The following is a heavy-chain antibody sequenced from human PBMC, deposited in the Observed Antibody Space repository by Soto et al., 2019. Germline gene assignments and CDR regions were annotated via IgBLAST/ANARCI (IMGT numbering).Heavy chain of an antibody. D-gene: IGHD1-26*01. Sequence: EVQLVESGGDLVKPGGSLRLSCAASGFTFSNTYMNWVRQAPGKGLEWVGRIKTKTDGGTTDYAAPVKGRFTISRDDSKNTLSLHMNSLKTEDTAVYYCTTQKAGASDYWGQGTLVTVSA. CDR2: IKTKTDGGTT. CDR3: TTQKAGASDY. J-gene: IGHJ4*02. CDR1: GFTFSNTY. V-gene: IGHV3-15*07.